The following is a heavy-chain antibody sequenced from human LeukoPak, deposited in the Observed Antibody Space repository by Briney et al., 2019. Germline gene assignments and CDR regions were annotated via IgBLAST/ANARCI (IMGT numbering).Heavy chain of an antibody. D-gene: IGHD3-3*01. Sequence: GASVRVSCKASGYTFTSYGISWVRQAPGQGLEWMGWISAYNGNTNYAQKLQGRVTMTTDTSTSTAYMELRSLRSDDTAVYYCARDLHYDFWSGYSNWFDPWGRGTLVTVSS. CDR3: ARDLHYDFWSGYSNWFDP. J-gene: IGHJ5*02. CDR1: GYTFTSYG. V-gene: IGHV1-18*01. CDR2: ISAYNGNT.